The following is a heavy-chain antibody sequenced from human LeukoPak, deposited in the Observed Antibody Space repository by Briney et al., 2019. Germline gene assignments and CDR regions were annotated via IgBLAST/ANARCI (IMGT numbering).Heavy chain of an antibody. CDR3: ARVGIEQWRPNWFDP. CDR1: GYTFTSYG. J-gene: IGHJ5*02. V-gene: IGHV1-18*01. Sequence: ASVKVSCKASGYTFTSYGISWVRQAPGQGLEWMGWISAYNGNTNYAQKLQGRVTMTTDTSTSTAYMELRSLRSDDTAVYYCARVGIEQWRPNWFDPWGQGTLVTVSS. CDR2: ISAYNGNT. D-gene: IGHD6-19*01.